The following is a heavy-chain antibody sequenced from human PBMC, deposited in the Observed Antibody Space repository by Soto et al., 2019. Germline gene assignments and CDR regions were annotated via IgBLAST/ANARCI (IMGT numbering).Heavy chain of an antibody. J-gene: IGHJ4*02. D-gene: IGHD6-19*01. CDR2: ISYDGSNK. CDR1: GFTFSSFS. Sequence: QVQLVESGGGVVQPGRPLRLSCAASGFTFSSFSLHWVRQAPGKGLEWLALISYDGSNKYNADSVKGRFTISRDNSNNTLYLQLSSLRPEDTAVYYCARTTTVAGTPEFDYWGQGTLVTVSS. V-gene: IGHV3-30-3*01. CDR3: ARTTTVAGTPEFDY.